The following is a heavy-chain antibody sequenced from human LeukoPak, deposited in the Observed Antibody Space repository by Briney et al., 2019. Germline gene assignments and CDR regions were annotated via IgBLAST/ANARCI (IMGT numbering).Heavy chain of an antibody. J-gene: IGHJ3*02. D-gene: IGHD4-17*01. CDR3: ARLLNNDNAGDPDTFDM. Sequence: SETLSLTCSVSGGSISWHYWSWIRQPPGKGLEWIGYISYSGSTRYNPSFQSRVTISLDTCKTHFSLKLTSVTAADTAMYYCARLLNNDNAGDPDTFDMWGPATMVTVSA. V-gene: IGHV4-59*08. CDR2: ISYSGST. CDR1: GGSISWHY.